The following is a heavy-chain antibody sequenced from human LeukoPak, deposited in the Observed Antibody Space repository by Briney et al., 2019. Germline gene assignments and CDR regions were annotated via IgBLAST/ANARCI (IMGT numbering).Heavy chain of an antibody. V-gene: IGHV1-2*02. Sequence: ASVKVSCKASGYTFTGYYMHWVRQAPGQGLEWMGWINPNSGGTNYAQKFQGRVTMTRDTSISTAYMELSRLRSDDTAVYYCARGAGDSSSWYDYWGQGTLVTVSS. D-gene: IGHD6-13*01. CDR1: GYTFTGYY. J-gene: IGHJ4*02. CDR2: INPNSGGT. CDR3: ARGAGDSSSWYDY.